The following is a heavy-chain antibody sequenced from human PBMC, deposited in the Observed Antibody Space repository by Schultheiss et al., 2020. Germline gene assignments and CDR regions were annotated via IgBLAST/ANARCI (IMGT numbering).Heavy chain of an antibody. J-gene: IGHJ4*02. CDR3: ARRKIHSSGWTYDFDY. D-gene: IGHD6-19*01. V-gene: IGHV4-39*01. CDR1: GGSISSSSYY. CDR2: IYYSGST. Sequence: SETLSLTCTVSGGSISSSSYYWGWLRQPPGKGLEWIGSIYYSGSTYYSPSLKSRVTISVDTSKNQFSLKLSSVTAADTAVYYCARRKIHSSGWTYDFDYWGQGTLVTVSS.